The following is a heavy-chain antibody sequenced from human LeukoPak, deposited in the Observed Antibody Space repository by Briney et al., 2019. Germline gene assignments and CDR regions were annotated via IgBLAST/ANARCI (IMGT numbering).Heavy chain of an antibody. CDR3: ARGREGDYGDYAFDY. J-gene: IGHJ4*02. V-gene: IGHV3-21*01. CDR2: ISSSSSYI. D-gene: IGHD4-17*01. Sequence: GGSLRLSCAASGFALSSYAMSWVRQAPGKGLEWVSSISSSSSYIYYADSVKGRFTISRDNAKNSLYLQMNSLRAEDTAVYYCARGREGDYGDYAFDYWGQGTLVTVSS. CDR1: GFALSSYA.